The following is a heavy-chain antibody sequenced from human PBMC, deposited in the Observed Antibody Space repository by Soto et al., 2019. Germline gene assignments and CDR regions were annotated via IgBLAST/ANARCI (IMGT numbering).Heavy chain of an antibody. CDR2: IYSGGST. Sequence: GGSLRLSCAASGFTVSSNYMSWVRQAPGKGLEWVSVIYSGGSTYYADSVKGRFTISRDNSKNTLYLQMNSLRAEDTAVYYCARDHMAVAAPGYYWGQGTLVTVSS. V-gene: IGHV3-53*05. CDR3: ARDHMAVAAPGYY. J-gene: IGHJ4*02. D-gene: IGHD6-19*01. CDR1: GFTVSSNY.